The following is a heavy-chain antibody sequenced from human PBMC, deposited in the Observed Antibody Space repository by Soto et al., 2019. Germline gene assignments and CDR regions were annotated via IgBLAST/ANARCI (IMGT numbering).Heavy chain of an antibody. V-gene: IGHV4-34*01. CDR1: GGSFSGYY. CDR2: INHSGST. D-gene: IGHD2-15*01. Sequence: QVQLQQWGAGLLKPSETLSLTCAVYGGSFSGYYWSWIRQPPGKGLEWIGEINHSGSTNYNPSLKSRVTISVDTSKNQFSLKLSSVTAADTAVYYCARGLGGSTRGGVQYYFDYWGQGTLVTVSS. CDR3: ARGLGGSTRGGVQYYFDY. J-gene: IGHJ4*02.